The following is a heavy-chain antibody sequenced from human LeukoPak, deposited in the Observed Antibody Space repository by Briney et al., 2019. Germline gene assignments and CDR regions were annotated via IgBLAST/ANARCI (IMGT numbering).Heavy chain of an antibody. CDR2: ITTGGSTI. J-gene: IGHJ4*02. Sequence: PGGSLRLSCAASGFTFSSYEMNWVRQAPGKGLEWIAYITTGGSTIYYADSVKGRFTISRDDSKNSLYLQMNSLKTEDTAVYYCTTVQSYYYDSSGYYIIDYWGQGTLVTVSS. D-gene: IGHD3-22*01. CDR3: TTVQSYYYDSSGYYIIDY. CDR1: GFTFSSYE. V-gene: IGHV3-48*03.